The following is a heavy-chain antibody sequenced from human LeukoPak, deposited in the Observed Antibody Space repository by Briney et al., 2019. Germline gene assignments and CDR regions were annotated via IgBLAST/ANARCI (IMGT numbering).Heavy chain of an antibody. D-gene: IGHD2-2*01. CDR1: GYSFTSYW. CDR3: ARPTVVPAAILALGAFDI. CDR2: IYPCDSGT. Sequence: GESLNISCKGSGYSFTSYWIGWVRQMPGKGLESMGNIYPCDSGTRYSPSFQGQVTISANKPISTAYLQWSSLKASDTAMYYCARPTVVPAAILALGAFDIWGQGTMVTVSS. V-gene: IGHV5-51*01. J-gene: IGHJ3*02.